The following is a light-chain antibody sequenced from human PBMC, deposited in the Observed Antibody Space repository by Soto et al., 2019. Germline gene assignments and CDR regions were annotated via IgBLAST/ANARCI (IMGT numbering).Light chain of an antibody. CDR2: DVS. CDR3: SSYTSSSTLYV. Sequence: QSVLTQPASVSGSPGQSITISCTGTSSDVGGYNYVSWYQQHPGKAPKLMIYDVSNRPSGVSNCFSGSKSGNTASLSISWLQAEDEADYYCSSYTSSSTLYVFGTGTKVTVL. J-gene: IGLJ1*01. V-gene: IGLV2-14*01. CDR1: SSDVGGYNY.